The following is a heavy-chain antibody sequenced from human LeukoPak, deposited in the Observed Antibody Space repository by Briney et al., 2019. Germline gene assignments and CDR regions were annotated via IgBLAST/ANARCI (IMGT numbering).Heavy chain of an antibody. J-gene: IGHJ4*02. Sequence: PSETLSLTCTVSGASIRNSYYYWGWICQPPGKGLEWIGSINYSGSTYYNPSLKSRVTISVDTSKNQFSLKLSSVTAADTAVYYCARDRYYYDSSGYYALDYWGQGTLVTVSS. V-gene: IGHV4-39*07. D-gene: IGHD3-22*01. CDR3: ARDRYYYDSSGYYALDY. CDR2: INYSGST. CDR1: GASIRNSYYY.